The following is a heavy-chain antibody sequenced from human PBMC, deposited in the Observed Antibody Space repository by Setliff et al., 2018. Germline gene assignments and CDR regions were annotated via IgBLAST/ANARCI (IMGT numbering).Heavy chain of an antibody. D-gene: IGHD2-2*01. CDR3: ARGRMRGSCSGPSCTYDPFDI. V-gene: IGHV4-34*01. CDR2: INHSGNT. J-gene: IGHJ3*02. CDR1: GVSLSDYY. Sequence: SETLSLTCTVYGVSLSDYYWGWVRQSPGKGLDWIGEINHSGNTNYDPSLEGRISISVDTSKRQFSLILRSVTAADTAVYYCARGRMRGSCSGPSCTYDPFDIWGQGTPVTVS.